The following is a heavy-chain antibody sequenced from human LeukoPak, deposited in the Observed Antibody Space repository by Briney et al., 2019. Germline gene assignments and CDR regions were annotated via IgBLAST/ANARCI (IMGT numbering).Heavy chain of an antibody. CDR3: ARSREFGVKQLGESYYYYMDV. Sequence: GASVKVSCKASGYTFTSYGISWVRQAPGQGLEWMGWISAYNGNTNYAQKLQGRVTMTTDTSTSTAYMEPRSLRSDDTAVYYCARSREFGVKQLGESYYYYMDVWGKGTTVTVSS. D-gene: IGHD6-13*01. J-gene: IGHJ6*03. V-gene: IGHV1-18*01. CDR1: GYTFTSYG. CDR2: ISAYNGNT.